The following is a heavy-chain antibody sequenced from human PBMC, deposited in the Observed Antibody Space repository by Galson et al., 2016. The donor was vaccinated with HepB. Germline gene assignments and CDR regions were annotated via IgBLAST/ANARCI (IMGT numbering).Heavy chain of an antibody. CDR3: ARASYHYDTDGNPTGYFDS. CDR1: GGSIGSGGYY. J-gene: IGHJ4*02. D-gene: IGHD3-22*01. Sequence: TLSLTCTVSGGSIGSGGYYWSWIRQHPEKGLEWIGFISYSGTTHHNPSLKPPITLSVDTSKNHLSLELSSVTAADTAVYYCARASYHYDTDGNPTGYFDSWGQGILATVSS. CDR2: ISYSGTT. V-gene: IGHV4-31*01.